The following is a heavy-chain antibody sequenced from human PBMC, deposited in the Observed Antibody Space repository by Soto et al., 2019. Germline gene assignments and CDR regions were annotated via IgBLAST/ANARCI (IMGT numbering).Heavy chain of an antibody. V-gene: IGHV3-33*01. CDR3: ARVASSSSWHIPHFDQ. Sequence: PGGSLRLSCAASGFMFRSYAMHWVRQAPGKGLEWVAGIWYDGSTKYYGDSVKGRYSISRDNSKNMLDLQMNSLRAEDTAVYYCARVASSSSWHIPHFDQWGQGTLVTVPS. D-gene: IGHD6-13*01. CDR1: GFMFRSYA. CDR2: IWYDGSTK. J-gene: IGHJ4*02.